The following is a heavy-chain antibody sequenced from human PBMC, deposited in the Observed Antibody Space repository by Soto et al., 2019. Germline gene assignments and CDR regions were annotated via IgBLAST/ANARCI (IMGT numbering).Heavy chain of an antibody. V-gene: IGHV4-34*01. J-gene: IGHJ4*02. CDR3: ARGGRHIGGSYRYTSPFDY. D-gene: IGHD3-16*02. CDR2: INHSGST. Sequence: PSETLSLTCAVYGGSFSGYYWSWIRQPPGKGLEWIGEINHSGSTNYNPSLKSRVTISVDTSKNQFSLKLSSVTAADTAVYYCARGGRHIGGSYRYTSPFDYWGQGTLVTVSS. CDR1: GGSFSGYY.